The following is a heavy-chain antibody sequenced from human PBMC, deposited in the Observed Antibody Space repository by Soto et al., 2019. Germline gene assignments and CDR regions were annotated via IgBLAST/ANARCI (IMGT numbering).Heavy chain of an antibody. CDR3: TPAPQRALTEDIARS. Sequence: SGGSLRLSCAASGVTLSSAWVNWVRQAPGKGLEWVGRIKSKIDGGTTDYAAPVKGRFTLLLDDSENILYLQMNSLKSEDTAVYYCTPAPQRALTEDIARSWGLGSLVTVSS. J-gene: IGHJ4*02. D-gene: IGHD2-15*01. CDR1: GVTLSSAW. V-gene: IGHV3-15*07. CDR2: IKSKIDGGTT.